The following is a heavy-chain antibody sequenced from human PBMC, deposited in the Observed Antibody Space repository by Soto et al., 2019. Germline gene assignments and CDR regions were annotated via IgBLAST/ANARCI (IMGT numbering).Heavy chain of an antibody. D-gene: IGHD1-1*01. J-gene: IGHJ3*02. V-gene: IGHV4-30-2*01. CDR2: MYHSGST. Sequence: SDTLSLTCAVSGGSISSFFYSWSWIRQPPGKGLEWIGYMYHSGSTYYNPSLKSRVTISIDRSKNQFSLKLSSVTAADTAVYYCARYNWGAMGAFDIWGQGTMVTVSS. CDR1: GGSISSFFYS. CDR3: ARYNWGAMGAFDI.